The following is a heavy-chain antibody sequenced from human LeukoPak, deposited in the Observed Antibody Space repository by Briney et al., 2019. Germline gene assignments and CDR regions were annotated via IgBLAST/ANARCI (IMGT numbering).Heavy chain of an antibody. CDR2: DSGGGGST. J-gene: IGHJ4*02. CDR1: GFTFSSYA. V-gene: IGHV3-23*01. CDR3: AKSRLTYDYGDYFDY. Sequence: GGSLRLSCAASGFTFSSYAMSWVRRAPGRGLEWVSGDSGGGGSTYYADSVKGRFTISRDNSKNTLYLQMNSLRPEDTAVYYCAKSRLTYDYGDYFDYWGQGTLVTVSS. D-gene: IGHD4-17*01.